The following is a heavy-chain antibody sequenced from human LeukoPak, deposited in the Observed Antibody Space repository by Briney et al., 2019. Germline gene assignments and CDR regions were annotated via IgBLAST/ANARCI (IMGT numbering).Heavy chain of an antibody. CDR2: ISGSGSST. V-gene: IGHV3-23*01. J-gene: IGHJ4*02. CDR3: AAARSIAVAGTRY. Sequence: GGSLRLSCAASGFIFSSYAMSWVRQAPGKGLECVSVISGSGSSTYHTDSVKGRFTISRDNSKNTLYLQMNSLRAEDTAVYYCAAARSIAVAGTRYWGQGTLVTVSS. CDR1: GFIFSSYA. D-gene: IGHD6-19*01.